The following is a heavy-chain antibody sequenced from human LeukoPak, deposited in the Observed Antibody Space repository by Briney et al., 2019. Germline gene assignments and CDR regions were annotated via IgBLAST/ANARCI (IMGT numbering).Heavy chain of an antibody. CDR2: IKQDGSEK. D-gene: IGHD3-22*01. J-gene: IGHJ4*02. V-gene: IGHV3-7*01. Sequence: PGGSLRLSCATSGFTFRNYGMSWVRQAPGKGLEWVANIKQDGSEKYYVDSVEGRFTISRDNAKSSLYLQMNSLRVEDTAVYYCARGAEGWYGDSSGYPHYWGQGTLVTVSS. CDR1: GFTFRNYG. CDR3: ARGAEGWYGDSSGYPHY.